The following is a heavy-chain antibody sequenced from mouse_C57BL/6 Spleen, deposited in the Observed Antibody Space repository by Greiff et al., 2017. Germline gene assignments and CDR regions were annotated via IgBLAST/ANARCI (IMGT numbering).Heavy chain of an antibody. J-gene: IGHJ2*01. CDR1: GYTFTSYW. D-gene: IGHD1-1*01. Sequence: QVQLQQPGAELVMPGASVKLSCKASGYTFTSYWMHWVKQRPGQGLEWIGEIDPSDSYTNYNQKFKGKATLTVDKSSSTASMQLSSLTSEDSAVXYCESSGFITTVVASFDYWGQGTTLTVSS. V-gene: IGHV1-69*01. CDR2: IDPSDSYT. CDR3: ESSGFITTVVASFDY.